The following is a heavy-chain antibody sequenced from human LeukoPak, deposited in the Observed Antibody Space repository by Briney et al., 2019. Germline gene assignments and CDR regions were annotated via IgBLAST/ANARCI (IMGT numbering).Heavy chain of an antibody. D-gene: IGHD3-22*01. CDR1: VGTLSSYA. CDR3: ASRTYYYGSSGYYRQNWFDP. J-gene: IGHJ5*02. V-gene: IGHV1-69*06. CDR2: IVPIFGTA. Sequence: ASVKVSCKASVGTLSSYAISWVGQAPGQGREWRGGIVPIFGTANYAQKFQGRVTITADKSTSTAQMELSRLRSEATAVYYCASRTYYYGSSGYYRQNWFDPWGQGTLVTVSS.